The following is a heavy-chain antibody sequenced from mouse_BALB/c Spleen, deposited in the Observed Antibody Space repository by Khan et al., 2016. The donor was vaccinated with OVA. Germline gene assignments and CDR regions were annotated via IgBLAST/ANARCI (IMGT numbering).Heavy chain of an antibody. V-gene: IGHV5-6*01. CDR2: INTGGAYT. CDR1: GFTFSTYG. D-gene: IGHD1-1*01. Sequence: EVRLVESGGDFVRPGGSLKLSCAASGFTFSTYGMSWVRQTPDKRLEWVATINTGGAYTYYPDSVKGRFTISRDNAKNTLYLQLSSMKYEDTAIYYCARLAYYYNSEGFAYWGQGTLVPVSA. J-gene: IGHJ3*01. CDR3: ARLAYYYNSEGFAY.